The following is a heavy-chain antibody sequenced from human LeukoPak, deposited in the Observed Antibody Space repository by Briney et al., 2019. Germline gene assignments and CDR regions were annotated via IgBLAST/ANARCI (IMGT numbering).Heavy chain of an antibody. V-gene: IGHV1-2*02. D-gene: IGHD3-16*02. J-gene: IGHJ5*02. CDR1: GYTFTGYY. Sequence: ASVKVSCKASGYTFTGYYMHWVRQAPGQGLEWMGWINPNSGDTNSAQKFQDRVTVTRDTSISTAYMELSRLRSDDTAVYYCAPYDYVWGSFRPWGQGTLVTVS. CDR3: APYDYVWGSFRP. CDR2: INPNSGDT.